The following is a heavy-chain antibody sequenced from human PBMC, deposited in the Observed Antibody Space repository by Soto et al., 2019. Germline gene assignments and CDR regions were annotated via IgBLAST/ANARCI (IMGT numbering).Heavy chain of an antibody. CDR3: ARGSFNYDFWSGGSDGMDV. Sequence: SETLSLTCTVSGGSISSSSYYWGWIRQPPGKGLEWIGSIYYSGSTYYNPSLKSRVTISVDTSKNQFSLKLSSVTAADTAVYYCARGSFNYDFWSGGSDGMDVWGQGTTVTVSS. CDR2: IYYSGST. J-gene: IGHJ6*02. D-gene: IGHD3-3*01. V-gene: IGHV4-39*01. CDR1: GGSISSSSYY.